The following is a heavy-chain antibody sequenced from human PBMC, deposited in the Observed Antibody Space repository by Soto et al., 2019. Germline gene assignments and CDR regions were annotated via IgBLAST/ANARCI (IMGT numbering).Heavy chain of an antibody. CDR3: ARGEFGELLY. V-gene: IGHV4-30-4*01. D-gene: IGHD3-10*01. Sequence: PSETLSLTCTVSGCPIISCDYYWGWIRQPPGKGLEWIGYIYYSGSTYYNPSLKSRVTISVDTSKNQFSLKLSSVTAADTAVYYRARGEFGELLYWGQRTLVTVSS. CDR2: IYYSGST. CDR1: GCPIISCDYY. J-gene: IGHJ4*02.